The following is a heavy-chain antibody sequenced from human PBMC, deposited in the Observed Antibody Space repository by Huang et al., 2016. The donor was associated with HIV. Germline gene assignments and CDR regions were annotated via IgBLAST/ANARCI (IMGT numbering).Heavy chain of an antibody. CDR3: VRDQGRLAVGGIDNWFDP. V-gene: IGHV4-59*02. D-gene: IGHD6-19*01. Sequence: QVRLQESGPGLVKPSETLSLSCTVSGDSVSSHYWGWIRHPPGKGLEWIGTVYDSGTTKYNPGIKSRSTISVDTSKNGFSLNITSVSAADTAMYFCVRDQGRLAVGGIDNWFDPWGQGALVTVSS. CDR2: VYDSGTT. CDR1: GDSVSSHY. J-gene: IGHJ5*02.